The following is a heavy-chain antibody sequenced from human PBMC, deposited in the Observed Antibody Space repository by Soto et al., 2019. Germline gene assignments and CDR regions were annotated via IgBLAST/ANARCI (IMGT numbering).Heavy chain of an antibody. CDR1: GGSISSGSYY. D-gene: IGHD3-22*01. V-gene: IGHV4-31*03. J-gene: IGHJ6*02. Sequence: QVRLQESGPVLVKPSQTLSLTCSVSGGSISSGSYYWIWFRQHPGEGLEWVGYVFYSGSTHYNPSLNSRVTMSVATSKNQFSLKLSSVTAADTAVYYCARSRDSILDNGMEGWGQGTTVTVSS. CDR2: VFYSGST. CDR3: ARSRDSILDNGMEG.